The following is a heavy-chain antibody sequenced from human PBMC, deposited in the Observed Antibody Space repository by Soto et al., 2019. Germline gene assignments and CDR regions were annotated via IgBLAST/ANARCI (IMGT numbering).Heavy chain of an antibody. J-gene: IGHJ3*02. CDR1: GGSISSYY. D-gene: IGHD3-16*01. V-gene: IGHV4-59*01. Sequence: QVQLQESGPGLVKPSETLSLTCTVSGGSISSYYWSWIRQPPGKGLEWIGYIYYSGSTNYNPSLQSRVTISVDTSKNQFSLKLSSVTAADTAVYYCARYDYVWGIDAFDIWGQGTMVTVSS. CDR2: IYYSGST. CDR3: ARYDYVWGIDAFDI.